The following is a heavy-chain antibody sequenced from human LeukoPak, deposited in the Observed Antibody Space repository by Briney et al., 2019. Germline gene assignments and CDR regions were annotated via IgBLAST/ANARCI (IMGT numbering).Heavy chain of an antibody. Sequence: GGSLRLSCAASGFTFGSYGMSWVREAPGKGLGWVSFITPNADRTSYADSVEGRFTISRDNPRNTVYMQMNSLRGEDTAVYYCAIMHGYYDGSGYWVQWGQGTLVTVSS. J-gene: IGHJ1*01. D-gene: IGHD3-22*01. CDR3: AIMHGYYDGSGYWVQ. CDR1: GFTFGSYG. CDR2: ITPNADRT. V-gene: IGHV3-23*01.